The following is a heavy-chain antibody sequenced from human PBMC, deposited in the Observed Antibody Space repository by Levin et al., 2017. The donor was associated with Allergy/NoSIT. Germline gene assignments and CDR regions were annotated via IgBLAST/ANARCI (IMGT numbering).Heavy chain of an antibody. CDR1: GFTFSSYS. Sequence: GGSLRLSCAASGFTFSSYSMNWVRQAPGKGLEWVSYISSSSSTIYYADSVKGRFTISRDNAKNSLYLQMNSLRAEDTAVYYCARERAMVRGLDYYYYMDVWGKGTTVTVSS. V-gene: IGHV3-48*01. D-gene: IGHD3-10*01. CDR3: ARERAMVRGLDYYYYMDV. J-gene: IGHJ6*03. CDR2: ISSSSSTI.